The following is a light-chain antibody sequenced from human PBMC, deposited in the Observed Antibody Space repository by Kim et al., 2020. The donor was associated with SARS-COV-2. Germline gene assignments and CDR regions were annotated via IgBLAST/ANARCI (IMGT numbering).Light chain of an antibody. CDR1: KLGHKY. CDR3: QAWDSSTVV. J-gene: IGLJ2*01. CDR2: QDS. V-gene: IGLV3-1*01. Sequence: VSPDQTASITCSGDKLGHKYACWYQQKPGQSPVLVIYQDSKRPSGIPERFSGSNSGNTATLTISGTQAMDEADYYCQAWDSSTVVFGGGTQLTVL.